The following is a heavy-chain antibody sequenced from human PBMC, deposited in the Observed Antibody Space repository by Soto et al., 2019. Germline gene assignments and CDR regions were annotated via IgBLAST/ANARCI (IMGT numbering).Heavy chain of an antibody. CDR2: IRSRANSYAT. D-gene: IGHD1-7*01. Sequence: GESLKISCAASGFTFSGSAMHWVRQASGKGLEWVGRIRSRANSYATAYAASVKGRFTISRDDSKNTAYLQMNSLKTEDTAVYYFTSLGIAGTTTSWFAPWGRGTLVTVSP. V-gene: IGHV3-73*01. CDR1: GFTFSGSA. J-gene: IGHJ5*02. CDR3: TSLGIAGTTTSWFAP.